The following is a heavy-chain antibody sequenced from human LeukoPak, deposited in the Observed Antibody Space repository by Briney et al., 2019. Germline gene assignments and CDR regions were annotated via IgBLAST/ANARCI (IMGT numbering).Heavy chain of an antibody. V-gene: IGHV3-66*01. Sequence: GSLRLSCTAPAYTVSTNYMTWVRQAPGKGLEGVSVIYVAGNTHYAHSVRGRFTISRGNAQNTVFLQMNSLRVEDTALYYCSKRCWPDDWPFGLWGRGTLVTVSS. CDR2: IYVAGNT. D-gene: IGHD2-21*01. J-gene: IGHJ2*01. CDR1: AYTVSTNY. CDR3: SKRCWPDDWPFGL.